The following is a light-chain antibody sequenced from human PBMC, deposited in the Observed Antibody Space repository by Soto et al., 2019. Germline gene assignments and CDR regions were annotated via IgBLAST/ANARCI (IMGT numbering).Light chain of an antibody. Sequence: EIVMTQSPATLSVSPGETATPSCRAVKSLTTDLAWYQQKPGQAPRLLIYSASTRATGIPARFSGSVSGTEFTLTISSLQSEDFANYFCQQYHNWPITFGGGTRVEIK. CDR3: QQYHNWPIT. CDR2: SAS. V-gene: IGKV3D-15*01. J-gene: IGKJ4*01. CDR1: KSLTTD.